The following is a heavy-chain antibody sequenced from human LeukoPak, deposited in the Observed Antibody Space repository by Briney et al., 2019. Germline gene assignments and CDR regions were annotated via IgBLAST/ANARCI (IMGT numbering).Heavy chain of an antibody. Sequence: GGSLRLSCAASGFTFSSYGMHWVRQAPGKGREWVAFIRYDGSNKYYADSVKGRFTISRDNSKNTLYLQMNSLRAEDTAVYYCARATNGRRDYWGQGTLVTVSS. J-gene: IGHJ4*02. CDR2: IRYDGSNK. D-gene: IGHD2-15*01. CDR3: ARATNGRRDY. V-gene: IGHV3-30*02. CDR1: GFTFSSYG.